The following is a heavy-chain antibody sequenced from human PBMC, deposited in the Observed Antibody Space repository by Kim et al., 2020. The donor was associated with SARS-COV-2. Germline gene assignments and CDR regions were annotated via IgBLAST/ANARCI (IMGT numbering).Heavy chain of an antibody. J-gene: IGHJ5*02. CDR1: GYPFIDYY. CDR3: ARRPTSRGNYEFDR. V-gene: IGHV5-51*01. CDR2: VFPRDSDT. Sequence: GESLKIYCKASGYPFIDYYIVWVRQMPGRGLEWMGIVFPRDSDTRYSPSFQGQVTTSTDKSISTAYLHWSRLEASDSAVYFWARRPTSRGNYEFDRWGQGPLVSVSS. D-gene: IGHD4-4*01.